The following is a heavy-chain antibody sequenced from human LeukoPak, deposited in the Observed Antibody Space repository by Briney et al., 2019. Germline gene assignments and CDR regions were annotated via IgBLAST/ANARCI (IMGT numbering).Heavy chain of an antibody. J-gene: IGHJ1*01. D-gene: IGHD3-22*01. CDR3: ARNGSSGFFND. CDR1: GFLITNNNY. V-gene: IGHV4-38-2*02. Sequence: SETLSLTCSVSGFLITNNNYWGWIRQSPGKGLEWMGSIHHSGSRFETGSTHYNPSFRGRVTVSADPSKNQFSLTLRSVTAADTGVYFCARNGSSGFFNDWSQGTLVTTSS. CDR2: IHHSGSRFETGST.